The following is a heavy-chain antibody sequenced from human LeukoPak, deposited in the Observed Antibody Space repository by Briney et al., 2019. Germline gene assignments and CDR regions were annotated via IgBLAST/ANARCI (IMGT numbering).Heavy chain of an antibody. D-gene: IGHD2-8*01. CDR2: IIPMFDTP. J-gene: IGHJ5*02. CDR1: GGTFSSYA. Sequence: ASVKVSCKASGGTFSSYAISWVRQAPGQGLERMGGIIPMFDTPNYAQRLQGRVTITADKSTKTAYMELTSLRSEDTAVYYCARAGIPGYCTNVTCSNWLDPWGQGTLSPSPQ. CDR3: ARAGIPGYCTNVTCSNWLDP. V-gene: IGHV1-69*06.